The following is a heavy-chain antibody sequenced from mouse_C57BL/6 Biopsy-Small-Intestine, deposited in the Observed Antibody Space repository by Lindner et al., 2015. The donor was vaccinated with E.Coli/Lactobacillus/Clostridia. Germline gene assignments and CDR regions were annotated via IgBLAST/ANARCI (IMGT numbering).Heavy chain of an antibody. D-gene: IGHD4-1*01. Sequence: VQLQESGPELVKPGASVKISCKASGYSFTGYYMNWVKQSHGNILDWIGYIYPYNGLSSYNQKFKGKATLTVDKSSSTAYMELRSLTSEDSAVYFCASLPGTKGYFDYWGQGTTLTVPS. V-gene: IGHV1-31*01. CDR2: IYPYNGLS. J-gene: IGHJ2*01. CDR3: ASLPGTKGYFDY. CDR1: GYSFTGYY.